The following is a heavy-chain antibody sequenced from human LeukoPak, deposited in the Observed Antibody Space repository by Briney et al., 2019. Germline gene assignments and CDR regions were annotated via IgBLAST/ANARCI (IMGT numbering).Heavy chain of an antibody. CDR1: GFTFSHYS. D-gene: IGHD6-19*01. CDR3: AREVIAVAGSRFDY. V-gene: IGHV3-21*01. Sequence: GGSLRLSRAASGFTFSHYSMNWVRQAPGKGLEWVSSISSNSSYIYHADSVKRRFTIYRDNAKNSLYLQTNSLRAEHTAVYCCAREVIAVAGSRFDYWGQGTLVTVSS. J-gene: IGHJ4*02. CDR2: ISSNSSYI.